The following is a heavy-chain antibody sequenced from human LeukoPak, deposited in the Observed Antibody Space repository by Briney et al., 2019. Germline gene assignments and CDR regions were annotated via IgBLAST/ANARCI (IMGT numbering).Heavy chain of an antibody. CDR1: RFTFSNAW. Sequence: PGGSLRLSCAASRFTFSNAWMSWVRQAPGKGLEWVSVISGSGGSTYYADSVEGRFTISRDNSKNTLYLQMNSLRGEDTAVYYCARGDSSRDYMDVWGKGTTVTVSS. J-gene: IGHJ6*03. CDR3: ARGDSSRDYMDV. CDR2: ISGSGGST. D-gene: IGHD6-13*01. V-gene: IGHV3-23*01.